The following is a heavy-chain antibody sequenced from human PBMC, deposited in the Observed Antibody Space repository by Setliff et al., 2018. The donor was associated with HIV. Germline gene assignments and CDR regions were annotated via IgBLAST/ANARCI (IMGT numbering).Heavy chain of an antibody. V-gene: IGHV1-18*04. Sequence: ASVKVSCKASGYTFTSYYLHWVRQAPGQGLEWMGWISGHNGRTNFAQKFQDRFTMTIDTATSTVFMELRSLRSDDTAVYYCARDTNRKIDYWGRGVLVTVSS. CDR2: ISGHNGRT. J-gene: IGHJ4*02. CDR1: GYTFTSYY. CDR3: ARDTNRKIDY. D-gene: IGHD3-3*01.